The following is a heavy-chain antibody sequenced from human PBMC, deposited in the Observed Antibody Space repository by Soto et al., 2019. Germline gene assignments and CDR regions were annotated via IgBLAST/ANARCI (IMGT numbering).Heavy chain of an antibody. CDR1: GFTFSSYA. CDR3: AKDRPHYYDSSGPNDAFDI. D-gene: IGHD3-22*01. CDR2: ISGSGGST. V-gene: IGHV3-23*01. J-gene: IGHJ3*02. Sequence: GSXRLSFAASGFTFSSYAMSWVRQAPGKGLGWVSAISGSGGSTYYADSVKGRFTISRDNSNNTLYLQMNSLRAEDTAVYYCAKDRPHYYDSSGPNDAFDIWGQGTMVTVS.